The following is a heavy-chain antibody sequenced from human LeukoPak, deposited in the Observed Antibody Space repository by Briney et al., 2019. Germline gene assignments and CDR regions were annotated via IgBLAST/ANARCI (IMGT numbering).Heavy chain of an antibody. J-gene: IGHJ4*02. V-gene: IGHV4-59*12. CDR2: ISYGGST. CDR1: GGSITNSY. Sequence: PSETLSLTCSVSGGSITNSYWSWIRQPPGKGLEWIGYISYGGSTNHTPPLNSRVTMSVDTSKNQFSLKLSSVTAADTAVYYCARLRDLYNIFDYWGQGTLVTVSS. D-gene: IGHD1-1*01. CDR3: ARLRDLYNIFDY.